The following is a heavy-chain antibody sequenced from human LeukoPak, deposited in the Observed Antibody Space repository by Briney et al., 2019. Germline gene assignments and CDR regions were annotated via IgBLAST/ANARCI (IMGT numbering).Heavy chain of an antibody. CDR2: IYYSGST. CDR1: GGSINSYY. J-gene: IGHJ4*02. CDR3: ARLEGGDKLDY. Sequence: SETLSLTCAVSGGSINSYYWSWIRQPPGKGLEWIGYIYYSGSTNYNPSLRRRVTISVDASKNQFSLKLSSVTAADTAMYYCARLEGGDKLDYWGQGTLVTVSS. D-gene: IGHD4-17*01. V-gene: IGHV4-59*01.